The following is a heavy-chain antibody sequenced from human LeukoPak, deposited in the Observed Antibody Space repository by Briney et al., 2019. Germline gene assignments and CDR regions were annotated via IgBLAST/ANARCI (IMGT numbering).Heavy chain of an antibody. CDR1: GFTVSSNY. CDR2: IYSGANT. D-gene: IGHD6-19*01. CDR3: ARGGGLGSSGRLAYFDY. J-gene: IGHJ4*02. V-gene: IGHV3-53*01. Sequence: GWSLRLSCAASGFTVSSNYTGWVRKAPGKGLEWVSLIYSGANTYYADSVTGRFTISRDNSRNTLYLQMNSLRAQDTAVYYCARGGGLGSSGRLAYFDYWGQGTPVTVSS.